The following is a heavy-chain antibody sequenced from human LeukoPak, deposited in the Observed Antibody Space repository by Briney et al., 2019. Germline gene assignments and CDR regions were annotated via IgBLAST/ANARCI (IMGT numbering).Heavy chain of an antibody. Sequence: SXXXXVYGGXFSGXXXSWIXQPXXXXXEWIGEINHSGSTNYNPSLKSRVTISVDTSKNQFSLKLSSVTAADTAVYYCARGTWGSGYLNWGQGTLVTVSS. CDR1: GGXFSGXX. D-gene: IGHD3-22*01. V-gene: IGHV4-34*01. CDR2: INHSGST. CDR3: ARGTWGSGYLN. J-gene: IGHJ4*02.